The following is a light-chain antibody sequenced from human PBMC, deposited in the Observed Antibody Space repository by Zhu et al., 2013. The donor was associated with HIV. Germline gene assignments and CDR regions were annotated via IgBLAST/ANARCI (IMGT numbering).Light chain of an antibody. V-gene: IGKV1-9*01. Sequence: DIQLTQSPSFLSASIGDRVTITCRASQVINTYLAWYQHEPGKAPRLLIYAASTLQTGVPSRFSGSGSGTEFTLTISSLEPEDFAVYYCQQRNNWPALTFGGGTKVEV. CDR2: AAS. CDR3: QQRNNWPALT. J-gene: IGKJ4*01. CDR1: QVINTY.